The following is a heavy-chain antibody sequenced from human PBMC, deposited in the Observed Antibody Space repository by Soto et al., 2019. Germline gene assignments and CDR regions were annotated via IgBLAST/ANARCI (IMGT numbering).Heavy chain of an antibody. CDR2: ISYDGSNK. J-gene: IGHJ3*02. CDR3: ARSRAGNYYHDAFDI. D-gene: IGHD3-10*01. CDR1: GFTFSSYA. V-gene: IGHV3-30-3*01. Sequence: QVQLVESGGGVVQPGRSLRLSRAASGFTFSSYAMHWVRQAPGKGLEWVAVISYDGSNKYYADSVKGRFTISRDNSKNTLYLQMNSLRAEDTAVYYCARSRAGNYYHDAFDIWGQGTMVTVSS.